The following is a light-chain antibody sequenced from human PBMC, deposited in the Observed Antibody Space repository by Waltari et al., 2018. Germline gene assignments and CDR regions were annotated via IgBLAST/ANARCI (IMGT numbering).Light chain of an antibody. V-gene: IGLV2-8*01. Sequence: QSALTQPPSASGSPGQSVPISCTGTSSDVGGYNYVPWYQQHPSKAPKLMIFEVSKRPSGVTDHFFGSKSCNTASLTASGLQADDEAHYYCSSYAGSNNWVFGGGTKLTVL. J-gene: IGLJ3*02. CDR1: SSDVGGYNY. CDR3: SSYAGSNNWV. CDR2: EVS.